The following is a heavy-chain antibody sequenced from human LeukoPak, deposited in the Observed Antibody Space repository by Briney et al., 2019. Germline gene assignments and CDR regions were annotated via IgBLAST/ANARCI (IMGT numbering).Heavy chain of an antibody. J-gene: IGHJ5*02. V-gene: IGHV3-11*04. CDR1: GFTFSDYY. CDR3: ARDSVLAAAALNWFDP. Sequence: GGSLRLSCAASGFTFSDYYMSWIRQAPGKGLEWVSYISSSGSTIYYADSVKGRFTISRDNAKNSLYLQMNSLRAEDTAVYYCARDSVLAAAALNWFDPWGQGTLVTVSS. CDR2: ISSSGSTI. D-gene: IGHD6-13*01.